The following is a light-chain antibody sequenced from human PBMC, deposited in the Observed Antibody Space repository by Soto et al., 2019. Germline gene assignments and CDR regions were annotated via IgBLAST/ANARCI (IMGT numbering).Light chain of an antibody. V-gene: IGLV2-8*01. CDR2: EVN. CDR1: SSDVGGYNY. J-gene: IGLJ1*01. CDR3: SSYAGSNNYV. Sequence: QSVLTQPPSASGCPGQSVAISCTGTSSDVGGYNYVYWYQLHPGKAPKLMIYEVNMRPSGVPDRFSGSKSGNTASLTVSGLRAEDEADYYCSSYAGSNNYVFGTGTKVTVL.